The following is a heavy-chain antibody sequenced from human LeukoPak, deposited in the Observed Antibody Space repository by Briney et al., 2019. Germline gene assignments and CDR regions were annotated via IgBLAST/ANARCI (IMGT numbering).Heavy chain of an antibody. Sequence: SETLSLTCAVYGGSFSGYYWSWIRQPPGKGLEWIGEINHSGSTNYNPSLKSRVTISVDTSKNQFSLKLSSVTAADTAVYYCARDGERRAFDYWGQGTLVTVSS. D-gene: IGHD1-1*01. J-gene: IGHJ4*02. CDR2: INHSGST. CDR1: GGSFSGYY. CDR3: ARDGERRAFDY. V-gene: IGHV4-34*01.